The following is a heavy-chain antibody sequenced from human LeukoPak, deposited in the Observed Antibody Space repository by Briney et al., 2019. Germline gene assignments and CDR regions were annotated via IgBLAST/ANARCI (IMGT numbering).Heavy chain of an antibody. J-gene: IGHJ5*02. Sequence: PSETLSLTCAVYGGSFSGYYWSWIRQPPGKGLEWIGEINHSGSTNYNPSLKSRVTISVDTSKNQFSLKLSSVTAADTAVYYCARDQPQLYPSLLRYFDWYPTESWFDPWGQGTLVTVSS. CDR2: INHSGST. CDR3: ARDQPQLYPSLLRYFDWYPTESWFDP. V-gene: IGHV4-34*01. D-gene: IGHD3-9*01. CDR1: GGSFSGYY.